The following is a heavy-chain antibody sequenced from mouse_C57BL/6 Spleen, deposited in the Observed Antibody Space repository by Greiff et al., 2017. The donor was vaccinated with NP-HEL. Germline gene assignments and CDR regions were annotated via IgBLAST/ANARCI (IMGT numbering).Heavy chain of an antibody. J-gene: IGHJ2*01. D-gene: IGHD1-1*01. Sequence: QVQLQQPGTELVKPFSSFYLSFNSSFSPFPSSWLPWLPPRPGPGLEWIGTITPLPFFANYNEKFKSKATLTVDKSASTAYMQLSSLTSEDSAVYDGAHYYGRSYGYYFDDWGQGTTLTVSS. CDR2: ITPLPFFA. CDR1: FSPFPSSW. V-gene: IGHV1-53*01. CDR3: AHYYGRSYGYYFDD.